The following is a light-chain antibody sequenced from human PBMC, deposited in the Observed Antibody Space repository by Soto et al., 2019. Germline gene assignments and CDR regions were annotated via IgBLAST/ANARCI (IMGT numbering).Light chain of an antibody. J-gene: IGLJ1*01. CDR1: TSDVGRYNY. Sequence: QSALTQPASVSGSPGQSITISCTGTTSDVGRYNYVSWYQQHPGKAPKLMIYDVSNRPSGVSNRFSGSKSGNTASLTISGLRAEDEADYYCSSYTSSSTRVFGTGTKVTVL. CDR3: SSYTSSSTRV. CDR2: DVS. V-gene: IGLV2-14*01.